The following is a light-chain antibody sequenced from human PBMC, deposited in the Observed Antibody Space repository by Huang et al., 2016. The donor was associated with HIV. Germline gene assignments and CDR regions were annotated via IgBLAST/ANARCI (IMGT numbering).Light chain of an antibody. CDR2: SAS. CDR1: QNINTF. Sequence: DIQMPQSPSSLSTFVGDRVTITCRASQNINTFLHWYQEKPGKAPRLLIYSASSLEHGGPSRFSGSASGTEFTLTVSSVQPDDSATYYCQQTYRTPYTFGQGTKLDI. CDR3: QQTYRTPYT. J-gene: IGKJ2*01. V-gene: IGKV1-39*01.